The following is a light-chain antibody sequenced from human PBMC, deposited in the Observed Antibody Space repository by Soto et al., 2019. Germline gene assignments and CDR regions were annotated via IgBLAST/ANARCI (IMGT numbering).Light chain of an antibody. V-gene: IGLV1-51*01. Sequence: QSVLTQPPSVSAAPGQKVTISCSGSSSNIGNNFVSWYQQLPGTAPKLVIYDNNKRPSGIPDRLSGSKSGTSATLGITGFQTGDEADYYCGPWDSSLSGVVFGGGTKVTAL. CDR3: GPWDSSLSGVV. CDR2: DNN. CDR1: SSNIGNNF. J-gene: IGLJ2*01.